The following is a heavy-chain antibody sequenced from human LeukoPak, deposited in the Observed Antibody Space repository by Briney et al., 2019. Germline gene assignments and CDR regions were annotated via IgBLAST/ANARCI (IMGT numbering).Heavy chain of an antibody. CDR3: ARGSSGYKIGY. J-gene: IGHJ4*02. Sequence: PGGSLRLSCAASGFTFSSYSMNWVRQAPGKGLEWVSSISSSSYIYYADSVKGRFTISRDNAKNSLYPQMNSLRAEDTAVYYCARGSSGYKIGYWGQGTLVTVSS. CDR1: GFTFSSYS. D-gene: IGHD5-12*01. CDR2: ISSSSYI. V-gene: IGHV3-21*01.